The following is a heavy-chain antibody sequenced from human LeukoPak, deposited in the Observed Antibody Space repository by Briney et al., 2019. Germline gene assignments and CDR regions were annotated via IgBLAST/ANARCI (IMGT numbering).Heavy chain of an antibody. CDR2: INPSGGST. CDR3: ARGPRITLIRGGQWYYYMDV. V-gene: IGHV1-46*01. J-gene: IGHJ6*03. Sequence: SSVKVSCKASGYTFTIYYIHWVRQAPGQGLEWMGLINPSGGSTNYAQKFQGRVTMTRDTSTSTVYMELSSLRSEDTAVYYCARGPRITLIRGGQWYYYMDVWGKGTTVTISS. D-gene: IGHD3-10*01. CDR1: GYTFTIYY.